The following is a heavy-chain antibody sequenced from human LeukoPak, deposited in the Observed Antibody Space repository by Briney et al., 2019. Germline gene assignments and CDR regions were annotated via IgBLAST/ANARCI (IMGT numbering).Heavy chain of an antibody. D-gene: IGHD3-22*01. CDR2: ITPSGGST. Sequence: ASVKVSCKASGYTFTSYYMHWVRHAPGQGLEWRGIITPSGGSTSYAQKFQGRVTMTRDTSTSTFYMELSSLRSEDTAVYYCARARDYYDSSGLFDYWGQGTLVTVSA. J-gene: IGHJ4*02. V-gene: IGHV1-46*01. CDR1: GYTFTSYY. CDR3: ARARDYYDSSGLFDY.